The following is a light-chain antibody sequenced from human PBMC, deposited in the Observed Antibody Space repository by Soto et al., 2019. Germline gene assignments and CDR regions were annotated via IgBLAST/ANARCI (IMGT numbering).Light chain of an antibody. CDR2: DVS. J-gene: IGKJ5*01. CDR3: QQYKTYPIT. CDR1: QDISDN. V-gene: IGKV1-33*01. Sequence: DIQMTQSPSSLSTSVGDRVTITCQASQDISDNLNWYQQKQGKAPKVLISDVSNLETGVSSRFSGSGSGTDFTFTISSLQAEDVATYYCQQYKTYPITFGQGTRLEIK.